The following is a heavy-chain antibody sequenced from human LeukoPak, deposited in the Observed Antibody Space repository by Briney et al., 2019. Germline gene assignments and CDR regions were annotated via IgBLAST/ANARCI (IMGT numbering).Heavy chain of an antibody. CDR2: IYYSGST. Sequence: SETLSLTCTVSGGXISSYYCSWIRQPPGKGLEWIGYIYYSGSTNYNPSLKSRVTISVDTSKNQFSLKLSSVTAADTAVYYCASQIPYYYDSSGYSYYFDYWGQGALVTVSS. J-gene: IGHJ4*02. CDR3: ASQIPYYYDSSGYSYYFDY. D-gene: IGHD3-22*01. CDR1: GGXISSYY. V-gene: IGHV4-59*01.